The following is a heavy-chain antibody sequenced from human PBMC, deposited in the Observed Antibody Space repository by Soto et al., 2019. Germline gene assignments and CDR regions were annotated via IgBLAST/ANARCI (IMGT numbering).Heavy chain of an antibody. CDR2: IGVSSDA. Sequence: EVQLLESGGGLVQPGESLRLSCAASGFTFSSYAMSWARQAPGKGLEWVSSIGVSSDAYYADSVKGRFTISRDNSRNTLYLQINSLRAEDTALYYCAKNYFFDSWGLGTLVTVSS. CDR1: GFTFSSYA. J-gene: IGHJ4*02. CDR3: AKNYFFDS. V-gene: IGHV3-23*01.